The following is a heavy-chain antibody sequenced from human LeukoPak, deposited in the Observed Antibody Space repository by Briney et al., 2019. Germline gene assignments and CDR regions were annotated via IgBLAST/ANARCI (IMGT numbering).Heavy chain of an antibody. V-gene: IGHV4-4*07. CDR3: ARDKGSCSSTSCSPNYYMDV. J-gene: IGHJ6*03. CDR1: GGSLSSYF. Sequence: SETLSLTCTVSGGSLSSYFWRWIGQPAGKGLERIGRSYTSGSTNYNPSLTSRVTMSVDTSKNQFSLKLSSVTAADTAVYYCARDKGSCSSTSCSPNYYMDVWGKGTTVTVSS. D-gene: IGHD2-2*01. CDR2: SYTSGST.